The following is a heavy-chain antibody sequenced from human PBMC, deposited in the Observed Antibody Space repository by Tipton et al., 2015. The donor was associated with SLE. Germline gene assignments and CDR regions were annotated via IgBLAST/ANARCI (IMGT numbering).Heavy chain of an antibody. J-gene: IGHJ4*02. CDR1: GGSISSSSYY. Sequence: TLSLTCTVSGGSISSSSYYWGWIRQPPGKGLEWIGSIYYSGSTYYNPSLKSRVTISVDTSKNQFSLKLSSVTAADTAVYYCARNRGDFDVDTAMPPDYWGQGTLVTVSS. CDR3: ARNRGDFDVDTAMPPDY. D-gene: IGHD5-18*01. V-gene: IGHV4-39*01. CDR2: IYYSGST.